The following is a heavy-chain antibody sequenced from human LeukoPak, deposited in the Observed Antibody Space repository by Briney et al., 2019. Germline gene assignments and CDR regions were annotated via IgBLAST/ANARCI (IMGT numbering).Heavy chain of an antibody. D-gene: IGHD6-19*01. CDR2: ISGRGGST. V-gene: IGHV3-23*01. J-gene: IGHJ4*02. CDR1: GFSFSSSS. CDR3: AKGSVWYV. Sequence: GGSLRVSCAASGFSFSSSSMSWVRPAPGKGLEWVSVISGRGGSTDYADSVKGRFTISRDNSKNTLYLQMNSLRAEDTAVYYCAKGSVWYVWGQGTLVTVSS.